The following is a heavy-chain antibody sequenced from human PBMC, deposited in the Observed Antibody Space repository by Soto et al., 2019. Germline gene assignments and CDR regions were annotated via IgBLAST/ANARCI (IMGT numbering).Heavy chain of an antibody. Sequence: QVQLVQSGAEVKKPGASVKVSCKASGYTFTSYGISWVRQAPGQGLEWMGWISAYNGNTNYAQKLQGRVTMTTDTATSTAYMELRSLRSDDTAVYYCARALYGDYLYYYGMDVWGQGTTVTVSS. CDR3: ARALYGDYLYYYGMDV. J-gene: IGHJ6*02. CDR2: ISAYNGNT. CDR1: GYTFTSYG. D-gene: IGHD4-17*01. V-gene: IGHV1-18*01.